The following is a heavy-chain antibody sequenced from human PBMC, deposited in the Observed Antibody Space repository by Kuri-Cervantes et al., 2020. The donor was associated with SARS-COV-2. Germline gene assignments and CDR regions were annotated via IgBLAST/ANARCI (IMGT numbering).Heavy chain of an antibody. D-gene: IGHD2-15*01. CDR2: MNPNSGDT. J-gene: IGHJ5*02. Sequence: ASVKVSCKASGYTFTNYEINWVRQATGQGLEWMGWMNPNSGDTDYAQKFQGRVILTRNTSTTTAYMELRGLKSEDTAVYYCAREGTVVVVAAIPDWFDPWGQGTLVTVSS. CDR3: AREGTVVVVAAIPDWFDP. V-gene: IGHV1-8*03. CDR1: GYTFTNYE.